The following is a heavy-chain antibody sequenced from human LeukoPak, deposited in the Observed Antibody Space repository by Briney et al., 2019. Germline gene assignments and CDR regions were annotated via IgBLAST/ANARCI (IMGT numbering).Heavy chain of an antibody. D-gene: IGHD1-26*01. V-gene: IGHV4-38-2*02. J-gene: IGHJ4*02. CDR2: IYHSGRT. CDR3: ARGGPWELSHRDYFDY. Sequence: SETLSLTCTVSGYSIASGYLWGWIRQTPEKGLEWIATIYHSGRTYYNLSLKSRVTISMGTSRNQFSLKVTSVTAADTALYFCARGGPWELSHRDYFDYWGQGTLVTVSS. CDR1: GYSIASGYL.